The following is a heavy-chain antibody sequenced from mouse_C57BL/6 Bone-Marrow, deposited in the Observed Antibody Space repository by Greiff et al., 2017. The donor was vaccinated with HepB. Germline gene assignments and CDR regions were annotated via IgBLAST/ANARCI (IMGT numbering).Heavy chain of an antibody. Sequence: VQLQQSGPELVKPGASVKISCKASGYTFTDYYMNWVKQSHGKSLEWIGDINPNNGGTSYNQKFKGKATLTVDKSSSTAYMKLRSLTSEDSAVYYCARIGDYDWFAYWGQGTLVTVSA. CDR1: GYTFTDYY. J-gene: IGHJ3*01. CDR3: ARIGDYDWFAY. V-gene: IGHV1-26*01. CDR2: INPNNGGT. D-gene: IGHD2-4*01.